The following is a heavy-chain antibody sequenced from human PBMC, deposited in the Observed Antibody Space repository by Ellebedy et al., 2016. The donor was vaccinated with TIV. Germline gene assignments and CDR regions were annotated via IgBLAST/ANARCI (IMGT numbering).Heavy chain of an antibody. J-gene: IGHJ4*02. D-gene: IGHD3-10*01. CDR1: GFPLSSYS. Sequence: GESLKISXATSGFPLSSYSMNWVRQAPGKGPEWVSYISSRSSTKYYADSVKGRFIISRDNAKNSLYLQMNSLRADDTAVYYCAREGFDFASGSGFWDNWGQGTLVTVSS. CDR2: ISSRSSTK. V-gene: IGHV3-48*01. CDR3: AREGFDFASGSGFWDN.